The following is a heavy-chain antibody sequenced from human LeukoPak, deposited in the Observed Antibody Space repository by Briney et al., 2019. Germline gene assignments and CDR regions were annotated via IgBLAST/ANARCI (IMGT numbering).Heavy chain of an antibody. V-gene: IGHV3-11*01. CDR1: GFTFSDYY. J-gene: IGHJ4*02. Sequence: PGGSLRLSCAASGFTFSDYYMSWIHQAPGKGLEWVSLISSTSPRAISYGDSVKGRFTTSRDNARNSLFLQMNSLRAEDTAMYYCAGHARGSYLVYWGQGILVTVST. D-gene: IGHD6-6*01. CDR2: ISSTSPRAI. CDR3: AGHARGSYLVY.